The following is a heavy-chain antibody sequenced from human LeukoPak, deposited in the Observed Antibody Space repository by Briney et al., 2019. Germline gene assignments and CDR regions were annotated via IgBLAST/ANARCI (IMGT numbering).Heavy chain of an antibody. CDR3: ARVDYGDSYYYFDY. V-gene: IGHV1-3*01. D-gene: IGHD4-17*01. Sequence: GASVKVSCKASGYTFTSYAMHWVRQAPGQRLEWMGWINVGNGNTKYSQKFQGRVTITRDTSACTAYMELSSLRSEDTAVYYCARVDYGDSYYYFDYWGQGTLVTVSS. CDR2: INVGNGNT. CDR1: GYTFTSYA. J-gene: IGHJ4*02.